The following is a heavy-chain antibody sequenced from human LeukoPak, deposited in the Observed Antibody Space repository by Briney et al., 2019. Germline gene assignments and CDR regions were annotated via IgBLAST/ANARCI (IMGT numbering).Heavy chain of an antibody. D-gene: IGHD5-18*01. CDR3: ARGAARHGAWIQLWSNYYYYYMDV. Sequence: GASVKVSCKASGYTFTSYDINWVRQATGQGLEWMGWMNPNSGNTGYAQKFQGRVTMTRNTSISTAYMELSSLRSEDTAVYYCARGAARHGAWIQLWSNYYYYYMDVWGKGTTITISS. J-gene: IGHJ6*03. V-gene: IGHV1-8*01. CDR1: GYTFTSYD. CDR2: MNPNSGNT.